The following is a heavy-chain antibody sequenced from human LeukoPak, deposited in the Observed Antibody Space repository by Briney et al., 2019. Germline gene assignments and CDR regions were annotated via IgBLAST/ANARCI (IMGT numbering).Heavy chain of an antibody. Sequence: SETLSLTCTVSGGSISGYYWSWIRQPPGKGLEWIGYMYYSGSGSANYNPSLKSRVSISVDTSKNHFSLKLSSVTAADTAVYYCARRGGHGGSFDYWGQGTLVTVSS. J-gene: IGHJ4*02. CDR1: GGSISGYY. V-gene: IGHV4-59*08. CDR2: MYYSGSGSA. D-gene: IGHD4-23*01. CDR3: ARRGGHGGSFDY.